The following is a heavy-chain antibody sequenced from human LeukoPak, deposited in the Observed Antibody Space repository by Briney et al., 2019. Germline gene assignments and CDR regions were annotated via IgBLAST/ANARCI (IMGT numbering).Heavy chain of an antibody. Sequence: ASVKVSCKASVRTFSSCTISGVRQAPGQGREGMGSLIPIRGLANYAQKFQGRVTITADKSTSTAYMELSSLRSEDTAVYYCARDPPRGINSGSYEPFPYWGQGTLVTVSS. CDR1: VRTFSSCT. CDR2: LIPIRGLA. J-gene: IGHJ4*02. CDR3: ARDPPRGINSGSYEPFPY. V-gene: IGHV1-69*04. D-gene: IGHD1-26*01.